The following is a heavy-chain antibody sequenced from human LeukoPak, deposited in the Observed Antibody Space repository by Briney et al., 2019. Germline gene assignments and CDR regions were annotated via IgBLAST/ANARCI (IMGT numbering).Heavy chain of an antibody. Sequence: ASVKVSCKASGYIFTSYVINWVRQAPGQGLEWMGWISAYNGNRNFAQKVQGRITMTTDTSTSTAYMELRSLRSDDTAVYYCARYGTPQQPFVYWGQGTLVTVSS. D-gene: IGHD1/OR15-1a*01. CDR2: ISAYNGNR. V-gene: IGHV1-18*01. CDR3: ARYGTPQQPFVY. J-gene: IGHJ4*02. CDR1: GYIFTSYV.